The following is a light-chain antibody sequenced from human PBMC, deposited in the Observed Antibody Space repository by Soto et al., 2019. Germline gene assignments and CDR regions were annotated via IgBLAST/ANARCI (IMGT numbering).Light chain of an antibody. CDR1: SSNIGSNS. J-gene: IGLJ1*01. CDR3: GSWDSSLSAYV. Sequence: QSVLTQPPSVSAAPGQKVTISCSGSSSNIGSNSVSWYQQLPGTAPKLLIYDDKRRPSGIPDRFSGSKSGTSATLGITGFQTGDEADYYCGSWDSSLSAYVFGTGTKV. V-gene: IGLV1-51*01. CDR2: DDK.